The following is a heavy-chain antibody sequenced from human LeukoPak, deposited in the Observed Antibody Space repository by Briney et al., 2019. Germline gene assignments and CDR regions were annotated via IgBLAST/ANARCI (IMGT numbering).Heavy chain of an antibody. J-gene: IGHJ4*02. Sequence: ASVKVSCKASGYTFTSYGISWVRQAPGQGLEWMGWINPNSGGTNYAQKFQGWVTMTRDTSISTAYMELSRLRSDDTAVYYCARGDNGDPFDYWGQGTLVTVSS. D-gene: IGHD4-17*01. CDR1: GYTFTSYG. CDR3: ARGDNGDPFDY. CDR2: INPNSGGT. V-gene: IGHV1-2*04.